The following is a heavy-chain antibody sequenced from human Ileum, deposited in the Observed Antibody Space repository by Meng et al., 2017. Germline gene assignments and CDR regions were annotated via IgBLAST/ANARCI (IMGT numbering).Heavy chain of an antibody. V-gene: IGHV4-34*01. D-gene: IGHD3-22*01. CDR2: ISHRGNI. CDR3: AREIYDSSGYYVDY. J-gene: IGHJ4*01. CDR1: GGSFSGYY. Sequence: QVQLQQWGAGLLKPSETLSLTCAVYGGSFSGYYWSWICQPPGKGLEWIGEISHRGNINYNPSLKSRVIILLDTSKSQFSLRLTSVTAADTAVYYCAREIYDSSGYYVDYWGQGTLVTGSS.